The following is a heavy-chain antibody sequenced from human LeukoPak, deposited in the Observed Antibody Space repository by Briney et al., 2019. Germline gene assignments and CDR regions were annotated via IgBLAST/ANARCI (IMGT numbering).Heavy chain of an antibody. CDR1: GFTVSSNY. J-gene: IGHJ4*02. CDR3: ATVPDPYDRGHY. V-gene: IGHV3-53*01. CDR2: IYSGGST. D-gene: IGHD3-10*02. Sequence: GGSLRLSCAASGFTVSSNYMGWVRQAPGKGLEWVSVIYSGGSTYYADSVKGRFTISRDNSKNTLYLQMNSLRAEDTAVYYCATVPDPYDRGHYWGQGTLVTVSS.